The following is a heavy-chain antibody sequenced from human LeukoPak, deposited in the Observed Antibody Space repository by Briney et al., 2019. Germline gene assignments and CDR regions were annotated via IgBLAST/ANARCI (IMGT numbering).Heavy chain of an antibody. V-gene: IGHV3-30*18. J-gene: IGHJ3*02. D-gene: IGHD6-25*01. CDR2: ISYDGSNK. Sequence: PGGSLRLSCAASGFTFSSYGMHWVRQAPGKGLEWVAVISYDGSNKYYADSVKGRFTISRDNSKNTLYLQMNSLRAEDTALYYCAKDSGSRDTPFDIWGQGTMVTVSS. CDR1: GFTFSSYG. CDR3: AKDSGSRDTPFDI.